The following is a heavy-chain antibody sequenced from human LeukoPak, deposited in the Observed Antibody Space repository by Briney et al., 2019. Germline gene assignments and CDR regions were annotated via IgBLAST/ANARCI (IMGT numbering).Heavy chain of an antibody. Sequence: PSETLSLTCTVSGGSISSSSYYWGWIRQPPGKGLEWIGEINHSGSTNYNPSLKSRVTISVDTSKNQFSLKLSSVTAADTAVYYCARGKGAYSSSRASPHVLGYYFDYWGQGTLVTVSS. CDR2: INHSGST. CDR3: ARGKGAYSSSRASPHVLGYYFDY. D-gene: IGHD6-6*01. CDR1: GGSISSSSYY. V-gene: IGHV4-39*07. J-gene: IGHJ4*02.